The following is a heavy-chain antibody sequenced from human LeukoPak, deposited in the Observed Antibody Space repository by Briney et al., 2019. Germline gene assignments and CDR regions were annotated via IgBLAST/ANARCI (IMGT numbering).Heavy chain of an antibody. V-gene: IGHV1-46*01. CDR1: GYTFTGYY. D-gene: IGHD5-18*01. CDR3: ARALPYTAMVPAFDY. J-gene: IGHJ4*02. CDR2: INPSGGST. Sequence: GASVKVSCKASGYTFTGYYLHWARQAPGQGLEWTGIINPSGGSTSYAQKFQGRVTMTRDTSTSTVYMELSSLRSEDTAVYYCARALPYTAMVPAFDYWGQGTLVTVSS.